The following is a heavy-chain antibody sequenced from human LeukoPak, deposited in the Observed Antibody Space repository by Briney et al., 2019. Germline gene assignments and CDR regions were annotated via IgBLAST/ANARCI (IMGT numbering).Heavy chain of an antibody. D-gene: IGHD1-26*01. J-gene: IGHJ4*02. V-gene: IGHV3-48*01. CDR1: AFTFSDYS. CDR2: ISGRSSTI. CDR3: ARDRIKSGSYYFDY. Sequence: PGGSLRPSCAASAFTFSDYSMSCVRQAPGKGLEWVSYISGRSSTIYYADSVKGRFTISGDNAKNSMYLQMNSLRAEDTAVYYCARDRIKSGSYYFDYWSRGTLVTVSS.